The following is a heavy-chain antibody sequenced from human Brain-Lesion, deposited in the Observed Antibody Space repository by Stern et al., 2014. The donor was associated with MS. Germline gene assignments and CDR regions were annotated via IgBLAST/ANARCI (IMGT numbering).Heavy chain of an antibody. CDR1: GFTLSDAW. J-gene: IGHJ4*02. CDR3: VTGFSSGYFEYYFEH. V-gene: IGHV3-15*01. D-gene: IGHD3-3*01. CDR2: IKSKADGGTT. Sequence: EMQLVESGGRLVEPGGSLRLSCAASGFTLSDAWMTWVRQAAGKGLEWVGRIKSKADGGTTVYAAPVKGRFTISRDDSKDSLYLQMNSLKTEDTAVYYCVTGFSSGYFEYYFEHWGQGTQVTVSS.